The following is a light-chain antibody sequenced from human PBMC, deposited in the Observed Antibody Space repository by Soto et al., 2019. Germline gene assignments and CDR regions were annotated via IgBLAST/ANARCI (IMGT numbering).Light chain of an antibody. J-gene: IGLJ2*01. CDR1: SSDVGGYNY. CDR2: DVS. V-gene: IGLV2-14*01. Sequence: QSVLTQPASVSGSPGQSITISCTGTSSDVGGYNYVSWYQQYPGKAPKLMIYDVSKRPSGVSNRFSGSKSGNTASLTISGLQAEDEADYYCSSYTRSSTSVVFGGGTKLTVL. CDR3: SSYTRSSTSVV.